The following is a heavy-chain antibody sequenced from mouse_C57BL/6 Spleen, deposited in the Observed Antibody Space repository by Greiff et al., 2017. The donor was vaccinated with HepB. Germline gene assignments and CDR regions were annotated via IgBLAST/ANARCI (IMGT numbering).Heavy chain of an antibody. D-gene: IGHD1-1*01. CDR2: IDPEDGDT. V-gene: IGHV14-1*01. J-gene: IGHJ1*03. CDR3: TFYYYGSSPYWYFDV. CDR1: GFNIKDYY. Sequence: VQLQQSGAELVRPGASVKLSCTASGFNIKDYYMHWVKQRPEQGLEWIGRIDPEDGDTEYAPKFQGKATMTADTSSNTAYLQLSSLTSEDTAVYYCTFYYYGSSPYWYFDVWGTGTTVTVSS.